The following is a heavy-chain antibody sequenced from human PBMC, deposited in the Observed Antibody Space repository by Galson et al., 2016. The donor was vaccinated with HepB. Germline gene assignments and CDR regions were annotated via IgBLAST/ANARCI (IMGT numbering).Heavy chain of an antibody. D-gene: IGHD3-10*01. CDR2: ISAYNGNT. CDR3: AREVKLGVRGVMSH. CDR1: GYTFTSYG. J-gene: IGHJ4*02. Sequence: SVKVSCKASGYTFTSYGISWVRQAPGQGLEWMGWISAYNGNTNYAQTLQGRVTMTTDTSTSTAYMELRSLRSDDTAVYYCAREVKLGVRGVMSHWGQGTLVTVSS. V-gene: IGHV1-18*01.